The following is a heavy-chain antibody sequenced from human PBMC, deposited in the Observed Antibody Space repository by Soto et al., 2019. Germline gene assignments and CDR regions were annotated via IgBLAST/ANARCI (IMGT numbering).Heavy chain of an antibody. V-gene: IGHV4-34*01. J-gene: IGHJ4*02. CDR3: ARGGYCSSTSCSVVDY. Sequence: SETLSLTCAVYGGSFSGYYWSWIRQPPGKGLEWIGEINHSGSTNYNPSLKSRVTISVDTSKNQFSLKLSSVTAADTTVYYCARGGYCSSTSCSVVDYWGQGTLVTVSS. CDR1: GGSFSGYY. CDR2: INHSGST. D-gene: IGHD2-2*03.